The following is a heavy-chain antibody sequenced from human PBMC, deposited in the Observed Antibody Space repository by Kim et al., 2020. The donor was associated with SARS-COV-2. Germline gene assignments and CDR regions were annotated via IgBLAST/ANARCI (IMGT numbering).Heavy chain of an antibody. CDR3: ARSLPAAMEGFDY. J-gene: IGHJ4*02. D-gene: IGHD2-2*01. V-gene: IGHV4-34*01. Sequence: YNPSLKRRVTISVDTSKHQFSLKLSSVTAADTAVYYCARSLPAAMEGFDYWGQGTLVTVSS.